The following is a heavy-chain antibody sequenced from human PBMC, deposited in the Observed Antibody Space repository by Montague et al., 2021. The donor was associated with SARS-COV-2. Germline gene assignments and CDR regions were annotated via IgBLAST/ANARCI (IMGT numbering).Heavy chain of an antibody. D-gene: IGHD2-21*02. Sequence: SLRLSCPASGFRFSGYAMSWVRQAPGKGLEWISAIGASGNDTYYADSVRGRFTSSRDNSKNMLYLQLNSLRVEDTAVYYCAKRVVVTSYRYFDYWGQGTLVTVSS. J-gene: IGHJ4*02. V-gene: IGHV3-23*01. CDR1: GFRFSGYA. CDR3: AKRVVVTSYRYFDY. CDR2: IGASGNDT.